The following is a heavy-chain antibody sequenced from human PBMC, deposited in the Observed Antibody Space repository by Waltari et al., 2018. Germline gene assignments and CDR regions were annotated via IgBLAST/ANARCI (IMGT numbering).Heavy chain of an antibody. V-gene: IGHV1-24*01. CDR1: GNTLPELY. D-gene: IGHD6-13*01. CDR3: ATSPIALFGTLY. J-gene: IGHJ4*02. CDR2: FDPEDGET. Sequence: QVQLVQSGAEVKKPGDSVKVSCKVSGNTLPELYMHWVGQAPGKGLEWMGGFDPEDGETIYAQSFQGRVTMTEDTSTDTAYMEVSSLRSEDTAVYYCATSPIALFGTLYWGQGTLVTVSS.